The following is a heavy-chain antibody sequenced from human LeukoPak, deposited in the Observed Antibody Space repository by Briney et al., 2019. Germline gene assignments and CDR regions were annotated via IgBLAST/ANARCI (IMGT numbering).Heavy chain of an antibody. CDR2: INHSGST. D-gene: IGHD3-10*01. CDR3: ARWHYYGSGSYYKHAFDI. V-gene: IGHV4-34*01. CDR1: GGPFSGYY. J-gene: IGHJ3*02. Sequence: SETLSLTCAVYGGPFSGYYWSWIRQPPGKGLEWIGEINHSGSTNYNPSLKSRVTISVDTSKNQFSLKLSSVTAADTAVYYCARWHYYGSGSYYKHAFDIRGQGTMVTVSS.